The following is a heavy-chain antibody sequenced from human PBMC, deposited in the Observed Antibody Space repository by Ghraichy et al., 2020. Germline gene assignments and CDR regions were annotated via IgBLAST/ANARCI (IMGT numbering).Heavy chain of an antibody. Sequence: GSLSLTCTVYGGSFGGYYWNWIRQPPGKGLEWIGQINHSEKSDYNPSLKSRVTISVDTSKNQFSLKLSSVTAADTAVYYCARGAPGIAVAPVYWGQGTLVTVSS. J-gene: IGHJ4*02. V-gene: IGHV4-34*01. D-gene: IGHD6-19*01. CDR3: ARGAPGIAVAPVY. CDR1: GGSFGGYY. CDR2: INHSEKS.